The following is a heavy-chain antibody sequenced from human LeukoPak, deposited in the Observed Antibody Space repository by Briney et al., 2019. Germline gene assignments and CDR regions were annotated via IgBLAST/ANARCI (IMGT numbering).Heavy chain of an antibody. CDR3: AAHNGDYALDAFDI. CDR1: GGSISSYY. D-gene: IGHD4-17*01. CDR2: IYYSGST. V-gene: IGHV4-59*08. Sequence: SETLSLTCAVSGGSISSYYWSWIRQPPGKGLEWIGYIYYSGSTNYNPSLKSRVTISVDTSKNQFSLKLSSVTAADTAVYYCAAHNGDYALDAFDIWGQGTMVTVSS. J-gene: IGHJ3*02.